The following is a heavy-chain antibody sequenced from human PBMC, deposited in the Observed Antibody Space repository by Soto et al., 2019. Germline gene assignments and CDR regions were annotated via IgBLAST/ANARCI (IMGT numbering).Heavy chain of an antibody. Sequence: SETLSLTCAVYGGSFSGYYWSWIRQPPGKGLEWIGEINHSGSTNYNPSLKSRVTISVDTSKNQFSLKLSSVTAADTAVYYCARDGLPAALFFDYRGQGTLVIVSA. CDR1: GGSFSGYY. CDR3: ARDGLPAALFFDY. D-gene: IGHD2-2*01. V-gene: IGHV4-34*01. J-gene: IGHJ4*02. CDR2: INHSGST.